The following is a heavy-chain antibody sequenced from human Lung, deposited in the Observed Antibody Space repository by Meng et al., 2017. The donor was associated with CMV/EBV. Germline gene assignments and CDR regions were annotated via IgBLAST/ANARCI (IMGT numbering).Heavy chain of an antibody. Sequence: SXTLSLXCTVSGGSISSSSYYWSWIRPHPGKGLEWIGSIYYSGSTYYNPYLKSRVTIYVDTSKNQFSLKMSSVTAADTAVYYCARYGGVVVVPADIPLDYWGQGXLVTVSS. V-gene: IGHV4-39*01. CDR2: IYYSGST. CDR3: ARYGGVVVVPADIPLDY. D-gene: IGHD2-2*02. J-gene: IGHJ4*02. CDR1: GGSISSSSYY.